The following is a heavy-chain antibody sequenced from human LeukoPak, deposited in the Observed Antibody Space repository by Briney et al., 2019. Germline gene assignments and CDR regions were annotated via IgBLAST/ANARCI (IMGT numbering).Heavy chain of an antibody. J-gene: IGHJ6*03. Sequence: GGPLRLSCAASGFTFSSYWMSWVRQAPGKGLEWVANIKQDGSEKYYVDSVKGRFTISRDNAKNPLYLQMNSLRAEDTAVYYCARDDRPGPYYYYMDVWGKGTTVTVSS. CDR2: IKQDGSEK. CDR3: ARDDRPGPYYYYMDV. V-gene: IGHV3-7*01. CDR1: GFTFSSYW. D-gene: IGHD1-14*01.